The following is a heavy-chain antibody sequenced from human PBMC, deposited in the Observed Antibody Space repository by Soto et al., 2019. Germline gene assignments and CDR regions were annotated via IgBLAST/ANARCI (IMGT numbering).Heavy chain of an antibody. J-gene: IGHJ5*02. Sequence: SETLSLTCTVSGDSISSYYWSWIRQPPGKGLEWIGYIHYSGSTNYNPSLKSRVTISVDTSKNQFSLRLSSVTAADTAVYYCGRQGQQHQWELPIGWFDPWGQGTLVTVSS. V-gene: IGHV4-59*08. CDR1: GDSISSYY. D-gene: IGHD1-26*01. CDR2: IHYSGST. CDR3: GRQGQQHQWELPIGWFDP.